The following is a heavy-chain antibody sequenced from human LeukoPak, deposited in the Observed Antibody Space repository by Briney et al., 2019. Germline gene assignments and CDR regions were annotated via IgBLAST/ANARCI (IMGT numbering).Heavy chain of an antibody. Sequence: RASVKVSCKASGYTFTSYGISWVRQAPGQRLEWMGWISAYNGNTNYAQKLQGRVTMTTDTSTSTTYMELRSLRSDDTAVYYCARESARSQDAFGIWGQGTMVTVSS. CDR1: GYTFTSYG. D-gene: IGHD4-17*01. J-gene: IGHJ3*02. CDR3: ARESARSQDAFGI. V-gene: IGHV1-18*01. CDR2: ISAYNGNT.